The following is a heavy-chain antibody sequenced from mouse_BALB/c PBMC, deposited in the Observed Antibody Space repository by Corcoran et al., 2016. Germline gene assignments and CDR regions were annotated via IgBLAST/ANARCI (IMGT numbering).Heavy chain of an antibody. J-gene: IGHJ4*01. CDR3: ARSYYGSSMDY. D-gene: IGHD1-1*01. Sequence: QIQLVQSGPELKKPEATVKISCKASGYTFTNYGMNWVKPAPGPGLKWMGWINTYTGEPTYADDFKGRFAFSLETSASTAYLQINNLKNEDIATYFCARSYYGSSMDYWGQGTSVTVSS. CDR1: GYTFTNYG. V-gene: IGHV9-1*02. CDR2: INTYTGEP.